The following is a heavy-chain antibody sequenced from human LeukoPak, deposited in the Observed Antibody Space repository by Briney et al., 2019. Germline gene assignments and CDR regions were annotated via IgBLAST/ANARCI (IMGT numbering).Heavy chain of an antibody. CDR1: GFTFSDHY. Sequence: GGSLRLSCAASGFTFSDHYMDWVRQAPGKGLEWVSYISSSSRTIYYADSVKGRFTISRDNAKNSLYLQMNSLRAEDTAVYYCMSEWDYYDTSGYPNRVGHWGQGTLVTVSS. V-gene: IGHV3-11*04. J-gene: IGHJ4*02. CDR2: ISSSSRTI. CDR3: MSEWDYYDTSGYPNRVGH. D-gene: IGHD3-22*01.